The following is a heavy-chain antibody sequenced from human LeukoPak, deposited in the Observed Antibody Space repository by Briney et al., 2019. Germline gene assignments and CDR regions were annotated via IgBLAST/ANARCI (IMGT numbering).Heavy chain of an antibody. CDR3: TLNDFWSGYDY. J-gene: IGHJ4*02. CDR2: INPNSGGT. CDR1: GYTFTGYY. Sequence: APVKVSCKASGYTFTGYYMHWVRQAPGQGLEWMGWINPNSGGTNYAQKFQGRVTMTRDTSISTAYMELSRLRSDDTAVYYCTLNDFWSGYDYWGQGTLVTVSS. D-gene: IGHD3-3*01. V-gene: IGHV1-2*02.